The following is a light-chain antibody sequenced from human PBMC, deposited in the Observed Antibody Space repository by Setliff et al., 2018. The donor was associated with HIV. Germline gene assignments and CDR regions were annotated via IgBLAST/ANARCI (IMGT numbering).Light chain of an antibody. V-gene: IGLV2-14*01. CDR1: KSDVGGYNY. CDR2: EVS. Sequence: QSVLTPPASVSGSPVQSITISCTGTKSDVGGYNYISWYQQYPGKAPKLMIYEVSNRPSGVSNRFSGSKSGSTASLTISGLQAEDEAEYYCSSYRSNNPYVFGTGTKVTV. J-gene: IGLJ1*01. CDR3: SSYRSNNPYV.